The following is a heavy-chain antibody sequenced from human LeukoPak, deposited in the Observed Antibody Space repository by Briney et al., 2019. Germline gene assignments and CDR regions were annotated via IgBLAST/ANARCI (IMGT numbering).Heavy chain of an antibody. Sequence: SETLSLTCTVSGGSISSSSYFWGWIRQPPGKGLEWTGSIYYSGSTHYNPSLKSRVTMSVDTSKNQFSLKLSSVTAADTAVYYCARLGYCSSTSCYAFFDYWGQGTLVTVSS. CDR3: ARLGYCSSTSCYAFFDY. J-gene: IGHJ4*02. D-gene: IGHD2-2*01. V-gene: IGHV4-39*07. CDR1: GGSISSSSYF. CDR2: IYYSGST.